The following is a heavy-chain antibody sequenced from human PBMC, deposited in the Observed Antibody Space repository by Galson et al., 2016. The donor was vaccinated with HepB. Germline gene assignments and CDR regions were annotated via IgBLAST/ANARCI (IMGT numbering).Heavy chain of an antibody. D-gene: IGHD3-3*01. J-gene: IGHJ1*01. V-gene: IGHV3-23*01. Sequence: LRLSCAASGIRFSNYAMSWVRQAPGKGLERVSVISGTGGSTYYADSVKGRFTISRDNSKDTLYLQMNSLRPDDTAVYFCANVFWSDSSEGPLRHWGQGTLVSVSA. CDR2: ISGTGGST. CDR1: GIRFSNYA. CDR3: ANVFWSDSSEGPLRH.